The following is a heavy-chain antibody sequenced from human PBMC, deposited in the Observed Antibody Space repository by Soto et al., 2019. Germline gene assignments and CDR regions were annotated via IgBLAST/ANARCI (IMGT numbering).Heavy chain of an antibody. Sequence: QVQLVQSGAEGKKPGSSVKVSCKASGGTFSSYAISWVRQAPGQGLEWMGGIIPIFGTANYAQKCQGRVTITADESTSTAYMELSSLRSEDTAMYYCARDEGGCSSTSCLIGRFDYWGQGTLVTVSS. D-gene: IGHD2-2*01. V-gene: IGHV1-69*01. CDR1: GGTFSSYA. CDR2: IIPIFGTA. J-gene: IGHJ4*02. CDR3: ARDEGGCSSTSCLIGRFDY.